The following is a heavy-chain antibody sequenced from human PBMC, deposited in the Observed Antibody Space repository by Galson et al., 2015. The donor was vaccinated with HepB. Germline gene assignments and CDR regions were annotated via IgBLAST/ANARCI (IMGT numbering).Heavy chain of an antibody. V-gene: IGHV3-48*03. CDR2: ISATGTTI. J-gene: IGHJ5*02. Sequence: SLRLSCAASGFTFMSYNMNWVRQAPGKGPEWISYISATGTTIEYADSVKGRFTISRDNAKNSLCLQMNSLRAEDTAVYYCARHSRATFGEPNWFDPWVQGTLVTVSS. CDR1: GFTFMSYN. D-gene: IGHD3-3*01. CDR3: ARHSRATFGEPNWFDP.